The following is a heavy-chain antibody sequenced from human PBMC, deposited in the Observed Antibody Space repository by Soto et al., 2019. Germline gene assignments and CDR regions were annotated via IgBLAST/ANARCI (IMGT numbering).Heavy chain of an antibody. CDR3: ARGPLVVLNYFES. J-gene: IGHJ4*02. CDR1: GGTFRNYP. V-gene: IGHV1-69*02. Sequence: QVQLVQSGTEVKKPGSSVKVSCKASGGTFRNYPINWVRQAPGQGLEWMGSIFPLTDIPDYAQNFQARLTISAYKSKSTAYMELSSLTSDDTAMYFCARGPLVVLNYFESWGQGPLVTVSS. CDR2: IFPLTDIP.